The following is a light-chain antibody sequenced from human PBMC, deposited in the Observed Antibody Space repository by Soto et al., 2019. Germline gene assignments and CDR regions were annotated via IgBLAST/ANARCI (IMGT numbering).Light chain of an antibody. J-gene: IGKJ4*01. CDR2: DAS. CDR1: QSVGNY. CDR3: QQRSTWLT. V-gene: IGKV3-11*01. Sequence: EIVLTQSPATLSLSPGERATLSCRASQSVGNYLAWYQQKPGQAPRLLIYDASSTATGIPARFRGSGSGTDFTLTISSLEPEDFAVYYCQQRSTWLTFGGGTKVDI.